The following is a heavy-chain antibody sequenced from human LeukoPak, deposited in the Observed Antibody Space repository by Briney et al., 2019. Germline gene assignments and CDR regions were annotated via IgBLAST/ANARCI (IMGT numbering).Heavy chain of an antibody. CDR1: GFTFSSYD. D-gene: IGHD3-10*01. V-gene: IGHV3-13*04. CDR3: ARASPMVRGGYYAFDI. CDR2: IGTAGDT. Sequence: GGSLRLSCAASGFTFSSYDMHWVRQATGKGLEWVSVIGTAGDTYYPGSVKGRFTISRENAKNSLYLQMDSLRAGDTAVYYCARASPMVRGGYYAFDIWGQGTMVTVSS. J-gene: IGHJ3*02.